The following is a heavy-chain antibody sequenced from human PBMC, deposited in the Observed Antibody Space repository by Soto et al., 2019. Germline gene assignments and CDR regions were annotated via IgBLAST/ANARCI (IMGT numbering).Heavy chain of an antibody. Sequence: EVQLLESGGVLVQPGGSLRLSCAASGFTFSSSAMSWVRRAPGEGLEWVSAITGGGGGTYYADSVKGRFTISRDNSKNTLYLQMYSLRAEDTAVYYCAKGSGSARPYYFDYWGQGTPVTVSS. CDR1: GFTFSSSA. V-gene: IGHV3-23*01. J-gene: IGHJ4*02. CDR2: ITGGGGGT. D-gene: IGHD2-2*01. CDR3: AKGSGSARPYYFDY.